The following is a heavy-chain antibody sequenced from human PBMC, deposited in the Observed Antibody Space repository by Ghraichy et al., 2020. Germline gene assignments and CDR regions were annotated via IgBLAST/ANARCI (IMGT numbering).Heavy chain of an antibody. J-gene: IGHJ3*01. V-gene: IGHV3-23*01. CDR2: LGADGRST. CDR3: AKEGGRPGEGAFAV. CDR1: EFTFDGYP. D-gene: IGHD1-26*01. Sequence: GGSLRLSCAVSEFTFDGYPITWVRQAPGKGLEWVSTLGADGRSTFYADSVKGRFTISRDKSKRTRYLQMNSLRADDTAVYYCAKEGGRPGEGAFAVWGQGTKVTVGS.